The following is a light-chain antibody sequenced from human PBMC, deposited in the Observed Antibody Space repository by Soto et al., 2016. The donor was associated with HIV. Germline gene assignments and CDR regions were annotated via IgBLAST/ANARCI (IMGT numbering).Light chain of an antibody. CDR2: KDT. J-gene: IGLJ2*01. CDR1: ALPKQY. V-gene: IGLV3-25*03. CDR3: QSSDSSGTYNVV. Sequence: SYELTQPPSVSVSPGQTARITCSGDALPKQYVYWYQQKSGQVPVLVIYKDTKRTSGIPERFSGSSSGTTATLTISAVQAEDEADYYCQSSDSSGTYNVVFGGGTKLTV.